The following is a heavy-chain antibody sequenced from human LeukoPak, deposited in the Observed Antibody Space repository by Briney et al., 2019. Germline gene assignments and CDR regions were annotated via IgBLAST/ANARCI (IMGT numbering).Heavy chain of an antibody. CDR3: ARGGAARPYFDY. D-gene: IGHD6-6*01. Sequence: SETLPLTCTVSGGSISSGSYYWSWIRQPAGKGLEWIGRIYTSGSTNYNPSLKSRVTISVDTSKNQFSLKLSSVTAADTAEYYCARGGAARPYFDYWGQGTLVTVSS. CDR2: IYTSGST. CDR1: GGSISSGSYY. V-gene: IGHV4-61*02. J-gene: IGHJ4*02.